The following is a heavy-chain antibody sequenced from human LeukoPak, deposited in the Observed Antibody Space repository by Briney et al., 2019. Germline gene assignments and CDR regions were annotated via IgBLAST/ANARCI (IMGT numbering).Heavy chain of an antibody. CDR2: INHSGST. CDR1: GGSFSGYY. Sequence: SETLSLTCAVYGGSFSGYYWSWIRQPPGKGLEWIGEINHSGSTNYNPSLKSRVTISVDTSKNQFSLKLSSVTAADTAVYYCARHGDGDFEGYYFDYWGQGTLVTVSS. V-gene: IGHV4-34*01. CDR3: ARHGDGDFEGYYFDY. D-gene: IGHD2-21*02. J-gene: IGHJ4*02.